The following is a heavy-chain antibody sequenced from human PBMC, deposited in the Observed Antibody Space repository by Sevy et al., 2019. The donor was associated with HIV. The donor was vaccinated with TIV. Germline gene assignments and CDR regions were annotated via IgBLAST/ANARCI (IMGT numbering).Heavy chain of an antibody. J-gene: IGHJ4*02. V-gene: IGHV2-5*02. CDR2: IFWDDEK. D-gene: IGHD4-4*01. Sequence: SGPTLVKPAQTLTLTCSFSGFSLNTSGMGVGWIRLPPGKALEWLALIFWDDEKRYSPPLKNRLTITKDTSKNQVVLTMTNMDPVDTATYYCARFLKGDYTNYFDSWDQGSLVTVSS. CDR1: GFSLNTSGMG. CDR3: ARFLKGDYTNYFDS.